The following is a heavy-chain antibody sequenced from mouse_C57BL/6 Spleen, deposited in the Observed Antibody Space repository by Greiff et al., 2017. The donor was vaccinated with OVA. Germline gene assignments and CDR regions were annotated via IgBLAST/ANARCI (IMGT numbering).Heavy chain of an antibody. CDR3: ARNSGSNYGWYFDV. V-gene: IGHV2-2*01. CDR2: IWSGGST. D-gene: IGHD2-5*01. CDR1: GFSLTSYG. Sequence: VKLMESGPGLVQPSQSLSITCTVSGFSLTSYGVHWVRQSPGKGLEWLGVIWSGGSTDYNAAFISRLSISKDNSKSQVFFIMNSLQADDTAIYDCARNSGSNYGWYFDVWGTGTTVTVSS. J-gene: IGHJ1*03.